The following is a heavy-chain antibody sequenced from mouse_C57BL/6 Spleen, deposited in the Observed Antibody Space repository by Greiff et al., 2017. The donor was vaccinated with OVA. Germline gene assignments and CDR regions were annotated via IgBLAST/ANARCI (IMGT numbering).Heavy chain of an antibody. V-gene: IGHV1-64*01. J-gene: IGHJ4*01. CDR3: ARDDGSYAMDY. Sequence: QVQLQQPGAELVKPGASVKLSCKASGYTFTSYWMHWVKQRPGQGLEWIGMIHPNSGSTNYNEKFKSKATLTVDKSSSTAYMQLSSLTSEDSAVYYCARDDGSYAMDYWGQGTSVTVSS. D-gene: IGHD2-3*01. CDR2: IHPNSGST. CDR1: GYTFTSYW.